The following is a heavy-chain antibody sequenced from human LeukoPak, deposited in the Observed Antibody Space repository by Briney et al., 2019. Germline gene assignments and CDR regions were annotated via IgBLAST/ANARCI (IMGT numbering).Heavy chain of an antibody. CDR2: IYPSGTT. Sequence: SETLPLTCTVSGDSINNYYWSWLRQPAGKGPEWIGRIYPSGTTNYNPSLKSRVTMTVDTSKNQFSLKLTSVTAADTAFYYCARGICSGGSCYSPGSFDIWGQGTMVTVSS. J-gene: IGHJ3*02. D-gene: IGHD2-15*01. V-gene: IGHV4-4*07. CDR1: GDSINNYY. CDR3: ARGICSGGSCYSPGSFDI.